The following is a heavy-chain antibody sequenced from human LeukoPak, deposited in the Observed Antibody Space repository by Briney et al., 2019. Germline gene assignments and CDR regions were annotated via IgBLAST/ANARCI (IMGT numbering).Heavy chain of an antibody. CDR3: ARRSWGIAARPPHFDY. Sequence: GGTLRLSCAASGFIFSRYGMSWVRQAPGKGLEWVSAISGSGGITYYADSVKGRFTISRDNAKNSLYLQMNSLRAEDTAVYYCARRSWGIAARPPHFDYWGQGTLVTVSS. D-gene: IGHD6-6*01. CDR1: GFIFSRYG. CDR2: ISGSGGIT. V-gene: IGHV3-23*01. J-gene: IGHJ4*02.